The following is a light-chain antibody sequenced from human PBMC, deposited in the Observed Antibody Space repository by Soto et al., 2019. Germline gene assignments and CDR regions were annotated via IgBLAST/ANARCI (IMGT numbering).Light chain of an antibody. CDR2: GAS. J-gene: IGKJ4*01. CDR3: QCGIT. V-gene: IGKV3-15*01. CDR1: QSVSSN. Sequence: EIVMTQSPATLSVSPGERATLSCRASQSVSSNLAWYQQKPGQAPRLLIYGASTMATGIPARFSGSGSGTEFTLTISSLQSEDFAVYYCQCGITFGGGTKVDIK.